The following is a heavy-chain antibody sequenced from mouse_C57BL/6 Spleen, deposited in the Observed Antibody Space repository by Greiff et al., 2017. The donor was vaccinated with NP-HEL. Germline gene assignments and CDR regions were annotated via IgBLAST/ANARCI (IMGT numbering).Heavy chain of an antibody. CDR1: GYAFSSYW. V-gene: IGHV1-80*01. J-gene: IGHJ1*03. CDR2: IYPGDGDT. Sequence: VQGVESGAELVKPGASVKISCKASGYAFSSYWMNWVKQRPGKGLEWIGQIYPGDGDTNYNGKFKGKATLTADKSSSTAYMQLSSLTSEDSAVYFCARKTTVVEDWYFDVWGTGTTVTVSS. D-gene: IGHD1-1*01. CDR3: ARKTTVVEDWYFDV.